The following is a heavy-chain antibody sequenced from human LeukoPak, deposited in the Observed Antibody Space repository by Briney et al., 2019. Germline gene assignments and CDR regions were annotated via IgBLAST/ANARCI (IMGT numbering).Heavy chain of an antibody. D-gene: IGHD6-19*01. CDR1: GFTFSSYW. CDR2: IKQDGSEK. Sequence: PGGSLRLSCAASGFTFSSYWMSWVRQAPGKGLEWVANIKQDGSEKYYVDSVKGRFTISRDNAKNSLYLQMNSLRAEDTAVYYCVTTYKAEVDSSGWYAPRDYYGMDVWGQGTTVTVSS. J-gene: IGHJ6*02. CDR3: VTTYKAEVDSSGWYAPRDYYGMDV. V-gene: IGHV3-7*01.